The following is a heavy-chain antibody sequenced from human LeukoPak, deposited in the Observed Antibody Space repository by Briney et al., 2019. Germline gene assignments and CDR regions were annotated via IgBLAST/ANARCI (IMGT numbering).Heavy chain of an antibody. Sequence: KPGESLKISCKASGYSFPNYWITWVRQMPGKGLEWMGMIYPDDSDTRYSPSFQGQVTISVDKSISTAYLQWGSLRVSDTSMHYCARLGKYGSGTYHRREIDYWGQGSLVTVSS. J-gene: IGHJ4*02. D-gene: IGHD3-10*01. CDR1: GYSFPNYW. V-gene: IGHV5-51*01. CDR3: ARLGKYGSGTYHRREIDY. CDR2: IYPDDSDT.